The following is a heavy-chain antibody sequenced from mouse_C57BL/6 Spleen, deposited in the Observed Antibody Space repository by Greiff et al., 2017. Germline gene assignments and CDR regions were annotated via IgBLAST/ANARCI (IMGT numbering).Heavy chain of an antibody. CDR1: GYTFTSYW. CDR2: IDPSDSYT. D-gene: IGHD4-1*01. CDR3: ARSGTGYFDV. J-gene: IGHJ1*03. Sequence: VQLQQPGAELVMPGASVKLSCKASGYTFTSYWMHWVQQRPGPGLEWIGEIDPSDSYTNYNQKFKGKSTLTVDKSSSTAYMQLSSLTSEDSAVYYCARSGTGYFDVWGTGTTVTVSS. V-gene: IGHV1-69*01.